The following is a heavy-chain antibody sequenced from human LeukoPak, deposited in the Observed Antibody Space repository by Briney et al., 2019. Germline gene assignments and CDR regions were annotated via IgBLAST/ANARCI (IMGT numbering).Heavy chain of an antibody. D-gene: IGHD6-13*01. CDR2: INHSGST. Sequence: SETLSLTCAVYGGSFSGYYWSWIRQPPGRGLEWIGEINHSGSTNYNPSLKSRVTISVDTSKNQFSLKLSSVTAADTAVYYCARGGQQLPFDPWGQGTLVTVSS. J-gene: IGHJ5*02. CDR1: GGSFSGYY. V-gene: IGHV4-34*01. CDR3: ARGGQQLPFDP.